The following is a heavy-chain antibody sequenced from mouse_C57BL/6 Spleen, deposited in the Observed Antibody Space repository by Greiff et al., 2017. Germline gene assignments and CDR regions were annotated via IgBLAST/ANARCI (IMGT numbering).Heavy chain of an antibody. V-gene: IGHV1-7*01. CDR1: GYTFTSYW. Sequence: QVQLKESGAELAKPGASVKLSCKASGYTFTSYWMHWVKQRPGQGLEWIGYINPSSGYTKYNQKFKDKATLTADKSSSTAYMQLGSLTYEDLAVYYCANRDWFAYWGQGTLVTVSA. J-gene: IGHJ3*01. CDR3: ANRDWFAY. CDR2: INPSSGYT.